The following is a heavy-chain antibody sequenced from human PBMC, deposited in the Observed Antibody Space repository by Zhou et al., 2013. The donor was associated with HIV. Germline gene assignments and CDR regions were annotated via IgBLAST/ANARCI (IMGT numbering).Heavy chain of an antibody. CDR2: INPYSADT. CDR1: GYTFTGYY. D-gene: IGHD3-16*01. CDR3: VRSFQNLPDYYGMDV. Sequence: QVQLLQSGAEVKKPGASVKVSCKASGYTFTGYYMHWVRQAPGQGLEWMAWINPYSADTNYAQKFQGRVTMTRDTSISTAYMELSRLRSDDTAVYYCVRSFQNLPDYYGMDVWGQGTTVTVSS. V-gene: IGHV1-2*02. J-gene: IGHJ6*02.